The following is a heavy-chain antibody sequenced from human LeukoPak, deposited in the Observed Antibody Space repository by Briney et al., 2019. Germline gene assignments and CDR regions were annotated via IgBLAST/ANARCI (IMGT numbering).Heavy chain of an antibody. D-gene: IGHD3-3*01. Sequence: PSETLSLTCTVSGGSISSYYWSWIRQPPGKGLEWIGYIYYSGSTNYNPSLKSRVTISVDTSKNQFSLKLSSVTAADTAVYYCARMDFWSGYGFDYWGQGNLVTVSS. J-gene: IGHJ4*02. CDR3: ARMDFWSGYGFDY. CDR1: GGSISSYY. V-gene: IGHV4-59*08. CDR2: IYYSGST.